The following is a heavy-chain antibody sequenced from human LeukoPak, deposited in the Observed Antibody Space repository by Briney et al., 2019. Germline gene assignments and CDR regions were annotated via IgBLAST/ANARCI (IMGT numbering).Heavy chain of an antibody. CDR3: ARDQQGATTVDY. Sequence: GGSLRLSCAASGFTFSSYALHWVRQAPGKGLEWVAVISYDGSNKIYADSVKGRFTISRDNSKNTLYLQMNSLRAEDRAVYYCARDQQGATTVDYWGQGTLVTVSS. CDR2: ISYDGSNK. J-gene: IGHJ4*02. D-gene: IGHD1-26*01. V-gene: IGHV3-30-3*01. CDR1: GFTFSSYA.